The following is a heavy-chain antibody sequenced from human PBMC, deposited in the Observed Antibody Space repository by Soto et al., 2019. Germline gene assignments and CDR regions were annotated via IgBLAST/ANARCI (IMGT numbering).Heavy chain of an antibody. CDR2: IWYDGSNK. CDR1: GFTFSSYG. Sequence: GGSLRLSCAASGFTFSSYGMHWVRQAPGKGLEWVAVIWYDGSNKYYADSVKGRFTISRDNSKNTLYLQMNSLRAEDTAVYYCARIMITFGGVNGIDYWGQGTLVTVSS. D-gene: IGHD3-16*01. CDR3: ARIMITFGGVNGIDY. J-gene: IGHJ4*02. V-gene: IGHV3-33*01.